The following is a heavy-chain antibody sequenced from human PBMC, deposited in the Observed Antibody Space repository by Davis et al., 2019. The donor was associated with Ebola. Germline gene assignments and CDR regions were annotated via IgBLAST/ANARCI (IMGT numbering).Heavy chain of an antibody. CDR2: IRYDGSNK. J-gene: IGHJ4*02. Sequence: GESLKISCTTSGFTFSSYGMHWVRQAPGKGLEWVAFIRYDGSNKYYADFVKGRFTISRDNSKNTLYPQMNSLSVEDTAVYYCARGWAVAYWGQGTLVTVSS. CDR3: ARGWAVAY. CDR1: GFTFSSYG. V-gene: IGHV3-30*02. D-gene: IGHD6-19*01.